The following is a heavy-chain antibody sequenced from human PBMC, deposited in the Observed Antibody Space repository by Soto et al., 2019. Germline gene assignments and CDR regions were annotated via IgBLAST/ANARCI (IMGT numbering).Heavy chain of an antibody. J-gene: IGHJ4*02. CDR3: TKRATTVPTPGNYFDS. D-gene: IGHD1-1*01. CDR2: LTRGGTS. CDR1: GFTFSDYS. Sequence: GSLRLSCAASGFTFSDYSMSWVRQTPERGLEWVSTLTRGGTSYYADSVQGRFTVSRDNSKNTVSLQMHSLRAEDTALYYCTKRATTVPTPGNYFDSWGQGTLVTVSS. V-gene: IGHV3-23*01.